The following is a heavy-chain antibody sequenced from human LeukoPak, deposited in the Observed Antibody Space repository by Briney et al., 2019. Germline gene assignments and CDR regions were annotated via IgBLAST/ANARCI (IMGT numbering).Heavy chain of an antibody. J-gene: IGHJ3*02. Sequence: GESLKISCKGSGYSFTSYWIGWVRQMAGKDLEWMGIIYPGDSDTRYSPSFQGQVTISADNSISTAYLQWSSLKASDTAMYYCARPRGGGVMAPDAFDIWGQGTMVTVSS. CDR1: GYSFTSYW. V-gene: IGHV5-51*01. D-gene: IGHD3-16*01. CDR2: IYPGDSDT. CDR3: ARPRGGGVMAPDAFDI.